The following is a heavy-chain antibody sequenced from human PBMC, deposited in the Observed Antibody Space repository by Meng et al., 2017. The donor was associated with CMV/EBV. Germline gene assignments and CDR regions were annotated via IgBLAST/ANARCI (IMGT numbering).Heavy chain of an antibody. CDR1: GFTFSNYA. CDR2: TSYDGSTK. J-gene: IGHJ4*02. CDR3: ARDLCGDSSCSPFGY. D-gene: IGHD2-15*01. Sequence: GESLKISCAASGFTFSNYAIHWVRRAPGKGLEWVAVTSYDGSTKHYADSVKGRFTISRDNSKNTVFLQMNSLRPEDTAVYYCARDLCGDSSCSPFGYWGQGALVTVSS. V-gene: IGHV3-30-3*01.